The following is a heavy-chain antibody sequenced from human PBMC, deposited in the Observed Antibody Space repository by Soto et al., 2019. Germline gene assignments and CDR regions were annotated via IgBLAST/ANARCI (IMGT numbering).Heavy chain of an antibody. V-gene: IGHV4-31*03. Sequence: QVQLQESGPGLVKPSQTLSLTCTVSGDSISSGGYYWSWIRQHPGKGLEWIGYIYYSGSSYYNPSLESRVSMSVDRSTNQFSLKLNSVTAADTAVYYCATGQRSGTYYYSGMDVWGQGTTVIVSS. CDR2: IYYSGSS. J-gene: IGHJ6*02. CDR1: GDSISSGGYY. CDR3: ATGQRSGTYYYSGMDV.